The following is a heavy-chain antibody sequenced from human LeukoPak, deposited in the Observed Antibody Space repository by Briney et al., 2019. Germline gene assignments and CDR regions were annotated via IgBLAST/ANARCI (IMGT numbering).Heavy chain of an antibody. CDR3: ARGLVTMVRGVKSANWFDP. J-gene: IGHJ5*02. V-gene: IGHV4-59*12. D-gene: IGHD3-10*01. Sequence: PSETLSLTCTVSGGSISSYYWSWIRQPPGKGLEWIGYIYYSGSTYYNPSLKSRVTISVDTSKNQFSLKLSSVTAADTAVYYCARGLVTMVRGVKSANWFDPWGQGTLVTVSS. CDR1: GGSISSYY. CDR2: IYYSGST.